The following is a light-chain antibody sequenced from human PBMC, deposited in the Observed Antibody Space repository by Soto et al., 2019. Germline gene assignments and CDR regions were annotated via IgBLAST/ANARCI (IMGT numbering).Light chain of an antibody. Sequence: DIQMTQSPSSLSASVGDRVTITCRASQGISTYLVWYQQKPGTVPKLLIFAASTLQSGVPSRFSGSGSGTDFTLTISRLQPEDDATYYCQNYNGAPWTFGQGTKVEIK. CDR3: QNYNGAPWT. V-gene: IGKV1-27*01. CDR1: QGISTY. J-gene: IGKJ1*01. CDR2: AAS.